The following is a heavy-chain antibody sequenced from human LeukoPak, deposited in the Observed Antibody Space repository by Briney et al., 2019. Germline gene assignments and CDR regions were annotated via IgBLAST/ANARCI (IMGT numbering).Heavy chain of an antibody. CDR1: GYTFTSYG. D-gene: IGHD6-19*01. V-gene: IGHV1-46*01. CDR3: ARDRGSVAGNSFDP. J-gene: IGHJ5*02. Sequence: ASVKVSCKASGYTFTSYGISWVRQAPGQGLEWMGIINPSGGSTSYAQKFQGRVTMTRDMSTSTVYMELSSLRSEDTAVYYCARDRGSVAGNSFDPWGQGTLVTVSS. CDR2: INPSGGST.